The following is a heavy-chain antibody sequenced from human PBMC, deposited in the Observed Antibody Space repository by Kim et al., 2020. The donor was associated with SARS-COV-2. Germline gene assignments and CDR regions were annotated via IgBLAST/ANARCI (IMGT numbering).Heavy chain of an antibody. CDR3: ARDVLMATIRGDWFDP. CDR1: GGSISSSSYY. CDR2: IYYSGST. V-gene: IGHV4-39*07. Sequence: SETLSLTCTVSGGSISSSSYYWGWIRQPPGKGLEWIGSIYYSGSTYYNPSLKSRVTISVDTSKNQFSLKLSSVTAADTAVYYCARDVLMATIRGDWFDPWGQGTLVTVSS. D-gene: IGHD5-12*01. J-gene: IGHJ5*02.